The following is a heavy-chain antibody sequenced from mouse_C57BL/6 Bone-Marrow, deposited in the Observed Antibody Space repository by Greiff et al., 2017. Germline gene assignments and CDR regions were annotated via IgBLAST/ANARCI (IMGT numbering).Heavy chain of an antibody. J-gene: IGHJ1*03. CDR2: IDPSDSYT. Sequence: QVQLQQPGAELVMPGASVKLSCKASGYTFTSYWMHWVKQRPGQGLEWIGEIDPSDSYTNYNQKFKGKSTLTVDKSSSTAYMLLSSLTSEVSAVYYCARDGYYGSSWYFDVWGTGTTVTVSS. CDR3: ARDGYYGSSWYFDV. V-gene: IGHV1-69*01. D-gene: IGHD1-1*01. CDR1: GYTFTSYW.